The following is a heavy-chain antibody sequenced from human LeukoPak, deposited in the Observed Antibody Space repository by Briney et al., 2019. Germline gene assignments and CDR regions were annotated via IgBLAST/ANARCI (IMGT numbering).Heavy chain of an antibody. J-gene: IGHJ4*02. CDR2: ISGSGGST. CDR3: AKDELIILTGYPDY. CDR1: GFTFSSYA. Sequence: GGSLRLSCAASGFTFSSYAMSWVRQAPGKGLEWVSAISGSGGSTYYADSVKGRFTISRDNSKNTLCLQMNSLRAEDTAVYYCAKDELIILTGYPDYWGQGTLVTVSS. D-gene: IGHD3-9*01. V-gene: IGHV3-23*01.